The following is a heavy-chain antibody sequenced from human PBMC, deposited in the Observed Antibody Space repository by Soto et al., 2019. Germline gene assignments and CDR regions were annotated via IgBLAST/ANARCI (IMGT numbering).Heavy chain of an antibody. CDR1: GGSISSYY. Sequence: PSETLSLTCTVSGGSISSYYWSWIRKHPGKGLEWIGYIYYSGSTNYNPSLKSRVTISVDTSKNQFSLKLSSVTAADTAVYYCARFVQDIVVVPAAQGPYYYYYYYMDVWGKGTTVTVSS. V-gene: IGHV4-59*01. J-gene: IGHJ6*03. CDR2: IYYSGST. CDR3: ARFVQDIVVVPAAQGPYYYYYYYMDV. D-gene: IGHD2-2*01.